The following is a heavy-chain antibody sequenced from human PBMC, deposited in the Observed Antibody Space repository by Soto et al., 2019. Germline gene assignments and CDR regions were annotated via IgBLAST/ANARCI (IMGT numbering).Heavy chain of an antibody. D-gene: IGHD1-1*01. CDR2: IYDSGNT. J-gene: IGHJ3*02. Sequence: QVQLQESGPGLVKPSQTLSLTCTVSGGSISSGGYYWNWIRQHPGKGLEWIGFIYDSGNTYYNPTPKSRVTISVDTSTNQFSLKLSSVTAADTAVYYCAREPSQQLKDTFDIWGQGTMVTVSS. CDR1: GGSISSGGYY. CDR3: AREPSQQLKDTFDI. V-gene: IGHV4-31*03.